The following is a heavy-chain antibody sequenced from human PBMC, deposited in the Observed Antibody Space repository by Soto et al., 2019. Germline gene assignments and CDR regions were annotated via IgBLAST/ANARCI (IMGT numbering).Heavy chain of an antibody. CDR2: INHSGST. CDR1: GGSFSGYY. J-gene: IGHJ4*02. V-gene: IGHV4-34*01. CDR3: ARGPDDESSSWYPY. Sequence: SETLSLTCAVYGGSFSGYYWSWIRQPPGKGLEWIGEINHSGSTNYNPSLKSRVTISVDTSKNQFSLKLSSVTAADTAVYYCARGPDDESSSWYPYWGQGTLVTVSS. D-gene: IGHD6-13*01.